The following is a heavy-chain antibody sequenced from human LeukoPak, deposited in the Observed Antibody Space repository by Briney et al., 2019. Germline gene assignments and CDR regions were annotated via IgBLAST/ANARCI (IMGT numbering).Heavy chain of an antibody. CDR1: GFTFSAYN. Sequence: GGSLRLSCAASGFTFSAYNMNWVRRTPGKGLEWVSSITTSSTYMFYADSVRGRFTISRDNAENSLYLQMNSLRAEDTAVYYCAKDGNIAVELYLAFDIWGQGTMVTVSS. D-gene: IGHD6-19*01. CDR2: ITTSSTYM. J-gene: IGHJ3*02. CDR3: AKDGNIAVELYLAFDI. V-gene: IGHV3-21*04.